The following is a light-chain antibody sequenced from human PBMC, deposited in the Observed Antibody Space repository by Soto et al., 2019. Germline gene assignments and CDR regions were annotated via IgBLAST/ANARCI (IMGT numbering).Light chain of an antibody. Sequence: IVLTQSPGTLSLSPGERATLSCRASQSVTSSYLAWYQQKPGQAPGLLIYGASTRATGIPDRFSGSGSGTDFTLTISRLEPEDFAMYYCLHHGSSLWTFGQGTKVDIK. CDR1: QSVTSSY. CDR3: LHHGSSLWT. CDR2: GAS. V-gene: IGKV3-20*01. J-gene: IGKJ1*01.